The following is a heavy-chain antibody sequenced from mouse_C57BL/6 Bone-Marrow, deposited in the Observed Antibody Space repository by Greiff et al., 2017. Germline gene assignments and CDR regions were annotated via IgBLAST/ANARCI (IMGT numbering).Heavy chain of an antibody. V-gene: IGHV1-82*01. D-gene: IGHD1-1*01. CDR2: IYPGDGDT. Sequence: QVQLQQSGPELVKPGASVKISCKASGYAFSSSWMNWVKQRPGKGLEWIGRIYPGDGDTNYNGKFKGKATLTADKSSSTAYMQLSSLTSEDSAVYFCARLGGGSSYWYFDVWGTGTTVTVSS. CDR1: GYAFSSSW. CDR3: ARLGGGSSYWYFDV. J-gene: IGHJ1*03.